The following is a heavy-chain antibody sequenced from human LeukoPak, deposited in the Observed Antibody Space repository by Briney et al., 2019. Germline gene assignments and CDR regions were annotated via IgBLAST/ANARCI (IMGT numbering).Heavy chain of an antibody. CDR2: INDSGGST. CDR3: AKSTSYYFGSGSYSYGFDY. J-gene: IGHJ4*02. V-gene: IGHV3-23*01. Sequence: GGSLRLSCAASGFTFSSYAMSWVRQAPGKGLEWVSTINDSGGSTYCADSVKGRFTISRDNSKNTLYLQMSSLRADDTAVYYCAKSTSYYFGSGSYSYGFDYWGQGTLVTVSS. CDR1: GFTFSSYA. D-gene: IGHD3-10*01.